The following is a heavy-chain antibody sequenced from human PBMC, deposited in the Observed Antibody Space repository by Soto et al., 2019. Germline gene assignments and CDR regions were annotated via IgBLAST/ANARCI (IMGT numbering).Heavy chain of an antibody. CDR3: ASCPQNCITSSPCCLFFDY. J-gene: IGHJ4*02. CDR1: GYTFTSYA. V-gene: IGHV1-3*01. CDR2: INAGNGNT. D-gene: IGHD3-10*01. Sequence: GASVKVSCKASGYTFTSYAMHWVRQAPGQRPEWMGWINAGNGNTKYSQKFQGRVTLTRDTSASTAYMELSSLRSEDTAVYYCASCPQNCITSSPCCLFFDYWGQGTLVTVSS.